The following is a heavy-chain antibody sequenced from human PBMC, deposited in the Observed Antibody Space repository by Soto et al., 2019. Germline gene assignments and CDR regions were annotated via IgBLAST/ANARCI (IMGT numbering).Heavy chain of an antibody. CDR1: GFTFSSYG. CDR3: ARDRIAEAGPFDY. CDR2: IWYDGSNK. V-gene: IGHV3-33*01. D-gene: IGHD6-13*01. J-gene: IGHJ4*02. Sequence: GGSLRLSCAASGFTFSSYGMHWVRQAPGKGLEWVAVIWYDGSNKYYADSVKGRFTISRDNSKNTLYLQMNSLRADDTAVYYCARDRIAEAGPFDYWGQGTLVTVSS.